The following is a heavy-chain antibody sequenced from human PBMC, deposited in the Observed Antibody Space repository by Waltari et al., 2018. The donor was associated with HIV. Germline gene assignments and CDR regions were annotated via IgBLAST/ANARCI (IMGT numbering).Heavy chain of an antibody. D-gene: IGHD1-7*01. Sequence: QVQLQQWGAGLLKPSETLSLTCAIYGGSFDDYYRAWIRQPPEKGLACLGDITNIGTTTDNPSLKSRVTVSIDTSKNQFSLNLRSVTAADTAVYYCARTYKRITLFEIIRELSWFDPWGQGTLVTVSS. CDR3: ARTYKRITLFEIIRELSWFDP. CDR1: GGSFDDYY. CDR2: ITNIGTT. J-gene: IGHJ5*02. V-gene: IGHV4-34*01.